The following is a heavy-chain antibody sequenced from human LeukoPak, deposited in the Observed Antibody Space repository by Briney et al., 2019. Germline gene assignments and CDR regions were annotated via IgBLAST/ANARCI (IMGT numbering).Heavy chain of an antibody. Sequence: PGGSLRLSCAASGFTFRSYAMSWVRQGPGKGLEWVSAISGSGGDTFYADSVKGRFTISRDSSKNTLYLQMNSLRAEDTAVYYCAKVRLRFLTTPTDAFDIWGQGTMTVSS. V-gene: IGHV3-23*01. J-gene: IGHJ3*02. CDR1: GFTFRSYA. CDR2: ISGSGGDT. CDR3: AKVRLRFLTTPTDAFDI. D-gene: IGHD3-3*01.